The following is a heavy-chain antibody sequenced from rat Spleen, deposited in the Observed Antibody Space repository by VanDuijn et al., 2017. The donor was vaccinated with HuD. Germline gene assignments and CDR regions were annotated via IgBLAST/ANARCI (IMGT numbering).Heavy chain of an antibody. J-gene: IGHJ2*01. V-gene: IGHV5-29*01. Sequence: EVKLVESGGGLVLPGRSLKLSCAASGLSFSGYGMAWVRQAPTKGLEWVATISHDGSNTYYRDSVKGRFNLSRDNAKSILYLQMDSLRFEDTATYYCASQLNYFDFWGQGVVVTVSS. CDR2: ISHDGSNT. CDR3: ASQLNYFDF. CDR1: GLSFSGYG.